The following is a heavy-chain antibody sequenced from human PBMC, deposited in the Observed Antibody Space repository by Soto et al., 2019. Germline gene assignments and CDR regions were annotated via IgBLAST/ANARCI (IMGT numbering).Heavy chain of an antibody. V-gene: IGHV3-11*01. CDR2: ISSRSGDTI. Sequence: VQLVESGGGLVKPGGSLRLSCVVSGFTVTDYYMSWIRQAPGQGLEWISYISSRSGDTIYYVDSVKGRFTIARDNAKNSVYLQMNSLRDEDTAVYYCARGARGLIRQPHDQWGQGTLVTVSS. CDR3: ARGARGLIRQPHDQ. CDR1: GFTVTDYY. J-gene: IGHJ4*02. D-gene: IGHD4-17*01.